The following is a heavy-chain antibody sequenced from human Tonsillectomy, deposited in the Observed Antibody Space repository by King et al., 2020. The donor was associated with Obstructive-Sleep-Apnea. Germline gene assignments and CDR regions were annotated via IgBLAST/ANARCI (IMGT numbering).Heavy chain of an antibody. CDR2: FYYSWST. CDR3: ARVPPRSSSSFN. Sequence: QLQESGPGLVKPSETLSLTCTVSGGSISSSGYYWGWIRQPPGKGLEWIGSFYYSWSTYYNPSLKSRVTISVDTSKNQFFLKLSSVTAADTAVYYCARVPPRSSSSFNWGQGTLVTVSS. V-gene: IGHV4-39*07. J-gene: IGHJ4*02. D-gene: IGHD6-13*01. CDR1: GGSISSSGYY.